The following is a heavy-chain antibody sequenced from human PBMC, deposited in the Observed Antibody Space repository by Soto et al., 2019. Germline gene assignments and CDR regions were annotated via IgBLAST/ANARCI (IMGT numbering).Heavy chain of an antibody. CDR1: GFTFSSYW. CDR2: INSDGSST. CDR3: AVAVAGPTAIGY. Sequence: EVQLVESGGGLVQPGGSLRLSCSASGFTFSSYWMHWVRQAPGKGLVWVSRINSDGSSTSYADSVKGRFTISRDNAKNTLYLQMNSLRAEDTAVYYCAVAVAGPTAIGYWGQGTLVTVSS. V-gene: IGHV3-74*01. J-gene: IGHJ4*02. D-gene: IGHD6-19*01.